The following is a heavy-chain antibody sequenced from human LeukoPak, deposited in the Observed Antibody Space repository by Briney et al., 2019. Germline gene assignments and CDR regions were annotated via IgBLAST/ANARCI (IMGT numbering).Heavy chain of an antibody. Sequence: SGTLSLTCAVSGDSISSGHWWSWVRQPPGKGLEWIGEIKHGGSTDYNPSLKSRVTISVDRSKNQFSLTVNSVTAADTAVYYCARDRGEWLPANPREWYFDRWGRGTLVTVSS. CDR3: ARDRGEWLPANPREWYFDR. J-gene: IGHJ2*01. CDR1: GDSISSGHW. CDR2: IKHGGST. D-gene: IGHD5-24*01. V-gene: IGHV4-4*02.